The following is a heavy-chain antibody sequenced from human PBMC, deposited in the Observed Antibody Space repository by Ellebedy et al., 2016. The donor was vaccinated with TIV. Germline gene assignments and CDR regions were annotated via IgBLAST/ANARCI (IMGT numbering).Heavy chain of an antibody. V-gene: IGHV3-48*04. J-gene: IGHJ4*02. Sequence: GESLKISCAASGFTFSSYCMNWVRQAPGKGLEWVSYNSTSSSTIYYADSVRGRFTISRDNAKNSVYLQMNSLRAEDTAVYYCGRDSGKVVTLWGQGTLVTVSS. CDR3: GRDSGKVVTL. CDR2: NSTSSSTI. CDR1: GFTFSSYC. D-gene: IGHD2-21*02.